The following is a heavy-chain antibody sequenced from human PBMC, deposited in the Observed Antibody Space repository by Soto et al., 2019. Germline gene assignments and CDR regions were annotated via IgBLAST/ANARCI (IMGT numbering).Heavy chain of an antibody. J-gene: IGHJ4*02. D-gene: IGHD2-2*02. CDR2: IIPILGIA. CDR3: AMEYCSSTSCYRDY. V-gene: IGHV1-69*02. Sequence: QVQLVQSGAEVKKPGSSVKVSCKASGGTFSSYTIRWVRQAPGQGLEWMGRIIPILGIAKYAQKFQGRVTITADKSTSTAYMELSSLSSEETAVYYCAMEYCSSTSCYRDYWGQGTLVTVSS. CDR1: GGTFSSYT.